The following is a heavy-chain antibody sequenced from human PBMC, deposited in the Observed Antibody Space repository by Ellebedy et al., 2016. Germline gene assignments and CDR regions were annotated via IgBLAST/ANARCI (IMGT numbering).Heavy chain of an antibody. CDR2: IYRTGTT. D-gene: IGHD6-25*01. V-gene: IGHV3-53*01. Sequence: GESLKISCAVSGFTVSTNYMSWVRQAPGKGLEWVAIIYRTGTTFYPDSAKGRFTISRDNSKNTLYLQMNSLRVEDTAVYYCAGDSRGITAASTSLHYWGQGTLVTVSS. CDR3: AGDSRGITAASTSLHY. J-gene: IGHJ4*02. CDR1: GFTVSTNY.